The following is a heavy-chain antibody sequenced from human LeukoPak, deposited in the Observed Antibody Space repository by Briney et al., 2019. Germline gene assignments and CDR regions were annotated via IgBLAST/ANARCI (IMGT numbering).Heavy chain of an antibody. Sequence: GGSLRLSCAASGFTLTTYAMSWVRQAPGKGLEWVSSLSGSGVKTYYADSVKGRFAISRDNSKNTLYLQMNSLRAEDTAFYYCAKYYDSGGYYYFDYWGQGTLVTVSS. CDR1: GFTLTTYA. D-gene: IGHD3-22*01. CDR2: LSGSGVKT. V-gene: IGHV3-23*01. J-gene: IGHJ4*02. CDR3: AKYYDSGGYYYFDY.